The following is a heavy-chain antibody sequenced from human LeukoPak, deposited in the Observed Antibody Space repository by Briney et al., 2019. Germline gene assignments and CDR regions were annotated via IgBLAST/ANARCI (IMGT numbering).Heavy chain of an antibody. CDR2: IYTNGST. V-gene: IGHV4-4*07. CDR1: GGFISRYY. Sequence: PSETLPLTRPVCGGFISRYYWSWIGQPAGKGLEWIGRIYTNGSTSYDPPLKSRVTMSVDTSKNQFSLKLRSVTAADTAVYYCARDQYYYDSSGYYYYYMDVWGKGTTVTVSS. CDR3: ARDQYYYDSSGYYYYYMDV. D-gene: IGHD3-22*01. J-gene: IGHJ6*03.